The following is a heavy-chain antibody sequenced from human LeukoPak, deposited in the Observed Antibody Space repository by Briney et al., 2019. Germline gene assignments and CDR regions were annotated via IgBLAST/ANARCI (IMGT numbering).Heavy chain of an antibody. CDR3: ARGASRIAAAGYYYYYYMDV. D-gene: IGHD6-13*01. CDR2: MNPNSGNT. CDR1: GYTFTSYD. V-gene: IGHV1-8*01. J-gene: IGHJ6*03. Sequence: GASVKVSCKASGYTFTSYDINWVRQATGQGLEWMGWMNPNSGNTGYAQKFQGRVTMTRSTSISTAYMELSSLRSEDTAVYYCARGASRIAAAGYYYYYYMDVWGKGTTVTVSS.